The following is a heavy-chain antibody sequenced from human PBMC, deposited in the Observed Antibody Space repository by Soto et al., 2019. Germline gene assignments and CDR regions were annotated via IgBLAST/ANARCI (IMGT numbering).Heavy chain of an antibody. CDR1: GYSFTSYW. Sequence: GESLKISCKGSGYSFTSYWIGWVRQMPGKGLEWMGIIYPGDSDTRYSPSFQGQVTISADKSISTAYLQMNSLRTEDTALYYCAKDIHSSGWYGRFDYWGQGTLVTVSS. D-gene: IGHD6-19*01. V-gene: IGHV5-51*01. J-gene: IGHJ4*02. CDR2: IYPGDSDT. CDR3: AKDIHSSGWYGRFDY.